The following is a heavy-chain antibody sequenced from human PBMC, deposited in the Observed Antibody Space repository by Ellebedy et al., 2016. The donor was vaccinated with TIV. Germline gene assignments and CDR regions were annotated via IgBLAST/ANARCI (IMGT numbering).Heavy chain of an antibody. Sequence: MPGGSLRLSCTVSGGSISSYYWSWIRQPAGKGLEWIGRIYTSGSTNYNPSLKSRVTMSVDTSKNQFSLKLSSVTAADTAVYYCARTVVAANNWFDPWGQGTLVTVSS. V-gene: IGHV4-4*07. CDR1: GGSISSYY. J-gene: IGHJ5*02. CDR2: IYTSGST. D-gene: IGHD2-15*01. CDR3: ARTVVAANNWFDP.